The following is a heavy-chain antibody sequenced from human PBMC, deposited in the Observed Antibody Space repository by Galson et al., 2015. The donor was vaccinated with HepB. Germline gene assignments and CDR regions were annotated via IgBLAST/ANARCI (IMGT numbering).Heavy chain of an antibody. V-gene: IGHV1-69*04. D-gene: IGHD1-26*01. CDR3: AIRGSTSNYFVN. J-gene: IGHJ4*02. CDR1: GDTFNYYA. Sequence: SVKVSCKASGDTFNYYAINWVRQAPGQGLEWMGRILPVVGVADYAQKFQRRVTLTADKSTTTAYMELSSLKSEDTAVYYCAIRGSTSNYFVNWGQGTQVIVSS. CDR2: ILPVVGVA.